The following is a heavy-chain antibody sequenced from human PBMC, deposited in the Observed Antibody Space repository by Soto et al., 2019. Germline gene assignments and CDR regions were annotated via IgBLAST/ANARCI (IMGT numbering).Heavy chain of an antibody. CDR3: ARDKGRYYYGSGSYYNWPFYYYGMDV. CDR1: GFTFSSYA. Sequence: GSLRLSCAASGFTFSSYAMHWVRQAPGKGLEWVAVISCDGSNKYYADSVKGRFTISRDNSKNTLYLQMNSLRAEDTAVYYCARDKGRYYYGSGSYYNWPFYYYGMDVWGQGTTVTVSS. J-gene: IGHJ6*02. CDR2: ISCDGSNK. D-gene: IGHD3-10*01. V-gene: IGHV3-30-3*01.